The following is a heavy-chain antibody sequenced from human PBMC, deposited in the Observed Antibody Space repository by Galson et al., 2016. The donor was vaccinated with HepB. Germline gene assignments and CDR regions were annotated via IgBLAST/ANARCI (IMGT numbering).Heavy chain of an antibody. CDR3: ARPRWLQSADAFDV. J-gene: IGHJ3*01. D-gene: IGHD5-24*01. V-gene: IGHV3-21*01. Sequence: SLRLSCAASGFPFSSYSMNWVRQAPGKGLEWVSSISSSSGYIYYADSVKGRFTISRDNAKNSLFLQMNSLRAEDTAIYFCARPRWLQSADAFDVWGQGTMVTVTS. CDR2: ISSSSGYI. CDR1: GFPFSSYS.